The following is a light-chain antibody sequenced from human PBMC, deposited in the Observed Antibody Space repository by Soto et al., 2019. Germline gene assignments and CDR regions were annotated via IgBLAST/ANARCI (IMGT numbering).Light chain of an antibody. CDR3: SSYTSSSTPNV. V-gene: IGLV2-14*01. CDR1: SSEVSGYNY. CDR2: DVS. J-gene: IGLJ1*01. Sequence: QSVLTQPASVSGSPGQSITISCTGTSSEVSGYNYVSWYQQHPGKASKLMIYDVSNRPSGVSNRFSGSKSGNTASLTISGLQAEDEADYYCSSYTSSSTPNVFGTGTKVTVL.